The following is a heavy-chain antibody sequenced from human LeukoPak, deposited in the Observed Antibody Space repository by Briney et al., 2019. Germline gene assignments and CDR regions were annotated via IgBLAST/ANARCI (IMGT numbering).Heavy chain of an antibody. V-gene: IGHV4-4*07. CDR3: ARADTGYSSGWCAEYFQH. Sequence: SETLSLTCTVSGGSISSYYWSWIRQPAGKGLEWIGRMYTSGSTNYNPSLKSRVTMSVDTSKNQFSLKLSSVTAADTAVYYCARADTGYSSGWCAEYFQHWGQGTLVTVSS. CDR2: MYTSGST. CDR1: GGSISSYY. J-gene: IGHJ1*01. D-gene: IGHD6-19*01.